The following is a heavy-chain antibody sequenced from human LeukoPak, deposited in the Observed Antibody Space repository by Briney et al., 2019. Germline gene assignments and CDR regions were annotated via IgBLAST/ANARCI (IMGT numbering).Heavy chain of an antibody. J-gene: IGHJ5*02. CDR1: GFTFSDHY. Sequence: GGSLRLSCAASGFTFSDHYMDWVRQAPGKGLEWVANIKQDGSEKYYVDSVKGRFTISRDNAKNSLYLQMNSLRAEDTAVYYCARAEGGRYCSGGSCYGAWGQGTLVTVSS. CDR3: ARAEGGRYCSGGSCYGA. V-gene: IGHV3-7*03. D-gene: IGHD2-15*01. CDR2: IKQDGSEK.